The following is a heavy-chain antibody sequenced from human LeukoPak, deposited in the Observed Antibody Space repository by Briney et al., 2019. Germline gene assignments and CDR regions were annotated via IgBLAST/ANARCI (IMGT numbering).Heavy chain of an antibody. D-gene: IGHD3-3*01. CDR1: GFTFSSYS. Sequence: GGSLRLSCAASGFTFSSYSMNWVRQAPGKGLEWVSSISSSSSYIYYADSVKGRFTISRDNAKNSLYLQMNSLRAEDTAVYYCARDLYYDFWSGYSNHLRPYYFDYWGQGTLVTVSS. V-gene: IGHV3-21*01. CDR2: ISSSSSYI. CDR3: ARDLYYDFWSGYSNHLRPYYFDY. J-gene: IGHJ4*02.